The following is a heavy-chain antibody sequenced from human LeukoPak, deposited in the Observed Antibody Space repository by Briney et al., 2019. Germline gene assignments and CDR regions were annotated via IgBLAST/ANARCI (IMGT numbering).Heavy chain of an antibody. CDR3: ARDQDQSIVVVPAAKVDAFDI. Sequence: ASVKVSCKASGYTFTSYGISWVRQAPGQGLEWMGWISAYNGNTNYAQKLQGRVTMTTDTSTSTAYMELRSLRSDDTAVYYCARDQDQSIVVVPAAKVDAFDIWGQGTMVTVSS. D-gene: IGHD2-2*01. J-gene: IGHJ3*02. CDR1: GYTFTSYG. CDR2: ISAYNGNT. V-gene: IGHV1-18*01.